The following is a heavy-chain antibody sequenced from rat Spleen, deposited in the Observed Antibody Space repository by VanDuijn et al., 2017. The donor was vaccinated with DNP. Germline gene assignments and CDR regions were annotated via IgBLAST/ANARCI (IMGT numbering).Heavy chain of an antibody. Sequence: EVKLVESGGGLVQPGRSLKLSCAASGFNFNDYWMGWVRQVPGKGLEWVAAITSSGGSTYYPDSVKGRFTISRDNAKSTLYLQMDSLRSEETATYYCARPDYWGQGVMVTVSS. J-gene: IGHJ2*01. V-gene: IGHV5-31*01. CDR2: ITSSGGST. CDR3: ARPDY. CDR1: GFNFNDYW.